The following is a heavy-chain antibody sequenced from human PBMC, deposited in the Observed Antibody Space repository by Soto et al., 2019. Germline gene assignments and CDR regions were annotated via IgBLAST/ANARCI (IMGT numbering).Heavy chain of an antibody. CDR2: IIPMFGTP. V-gene: IGHV1-69*13. D-gene: IGHD6-13*01. CDR1: GGTSSNFV. Sequence: PVKVSCKASGGTSSNFVFSWVRPAPGQRVDWMGGIIPMFGTPIYAQKFQGRVSITADASTSTAYLELSSLRSEDSAVYYCARDGHRDSSSWTRTNYYYYGMDVWGQGTTVTVSS. CDR3: ARDGHRDSSSWTRTNYYYYGMDV. J-gene: IGHJ6*02.